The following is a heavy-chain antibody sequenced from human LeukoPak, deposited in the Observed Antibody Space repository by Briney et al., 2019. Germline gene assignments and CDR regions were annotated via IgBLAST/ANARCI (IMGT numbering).Heavy chain of an antibody. CDR3: ARQVATKGEWAFDV. Sequence: SETLSLTCTVSGGSISSSSYYWGWIRQPPGKGLEWIASIRHDGHTYYNPSLRSQVTISVDMSRNQFSLKLNSLTAADTAAYYCARQVATKGEWAFDVWGQGTMVTVSS. D-gene: IGHD5-12*01. CDR1: GGSISSSSYY. J-gene: IGHJ3*01. V-gene: IGHV4-39*07. CDR2: IRHDGHT.